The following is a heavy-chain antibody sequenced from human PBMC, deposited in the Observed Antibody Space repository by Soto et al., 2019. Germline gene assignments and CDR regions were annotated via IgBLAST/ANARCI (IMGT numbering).Heavy chain of an antibody. V-gene: IGHV4-34*01. CDR3: ARSQRQQLVRRNWFDS. J-gene: IGHJ5*01. Sequence: QVQLQQGGAGLLKPSKTLSLTCAVYGGSFSNYYWSWIRQPPGKGLEWIGEINDSGSTNYNPSLKSRVTISVDTSKSQFSLKLNSVTAADTAVYYCARSQRQQLVRRNWFDSWGQGSLVTVSS. D-gene: IGHD6-13*01. CDR1: GGSFSNYY. CDR2: INDSGST.